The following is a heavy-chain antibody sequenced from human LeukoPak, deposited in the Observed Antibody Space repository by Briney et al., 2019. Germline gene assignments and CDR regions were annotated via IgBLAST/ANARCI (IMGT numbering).Heavy chain of an antibody. J-gene: IGHJ4*02. Sequence: PSETLSLTCAVYGGSFSGYYWSWIRQPPGKGLEWIGEINHSGSTNYNPSLKSRVTISVDTFKNQFSLNLSSVTAADTAVYYCARRIWYHDILTAYNIWGQGTPVTVSS. D-gene: IGHD3-9*01. CDR1: GGSFSGYY. CDR3: ARRIWYHDILTAYNI. V-gene: IGHV4-34*01. CDR2: INHSGST.